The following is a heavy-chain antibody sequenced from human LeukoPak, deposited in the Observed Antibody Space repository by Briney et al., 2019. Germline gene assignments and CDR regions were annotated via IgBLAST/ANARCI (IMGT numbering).Heavy chain of an antibody. CDR1: GYTFTGYY. Sequence: GASVKVSCKASGYTFTGYYMHWVRQAPGQGLEWMGWISAYNGNTNYAQKLQGRVTMTTDTSTSTAYMELRSLRSDDTAVYYCARDTDTAMGFDYWGQGTLVTVSS. V-gene: IGHV1-18*04. J-gene: IGHJ4*02. CDR3: ARDTDTAMGFDY. CDR2: ISAYNGNT. D-gene: IGHD5-18*01.